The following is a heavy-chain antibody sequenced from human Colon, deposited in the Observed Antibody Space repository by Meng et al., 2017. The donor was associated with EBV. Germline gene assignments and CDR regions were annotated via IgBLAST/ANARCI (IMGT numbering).Heavy chain of an antibody. Sequence: QVHRHESGPGLVETSCPESLPCDVSGGSLSSRNWWSWVRQPPVKGLEWIGEISHSGSTNYNPSLKSGVTISVDESKNQFSLRLSSVTAADTAVYYCARVGAYCGGDCYHPRWGQGTLVTVSS. J-gene: IGHJ4*02. CDR2: ISHSGST. D-gene: IGHD2-21*02. V-gene: IGHV4-4*02. CDR1: GGSLSSRNW. CDR3: ARVGAYCGGDCYHPR.